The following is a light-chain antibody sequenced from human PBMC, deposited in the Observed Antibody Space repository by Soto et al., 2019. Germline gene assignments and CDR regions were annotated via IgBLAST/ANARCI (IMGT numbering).Light chain of an antibody. CDR1: SSDVGGYNY. Sequence: QSALTQPASVSGSPGQSITISCTGTSSDVGGYNYVSWYQQHPGKAPKLMNNDVTNRPSGISNRFSGSKSGNTASLTISGFQAEDEADYYCSSYTSTSTYVFGTGTKVTVL. CDR3: SSYTSTSTYV. V-gene: IGLV2-14*01. CDR2: DVT. J-gene: IGLJ1*01.